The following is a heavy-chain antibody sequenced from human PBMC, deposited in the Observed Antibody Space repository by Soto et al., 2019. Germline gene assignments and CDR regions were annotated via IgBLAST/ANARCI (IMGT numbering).Heavy chain of an antibody. CDR3: ARVPDLVYCSRTSCRYYFAY. V-gene: IGHV3-23*01. CDR2: INSNGDST. CDR1: GFTFSRYF. D-gene: IGHD2-2*01. J-gene: IGHJ4*02. Sequence: GGSLRLSCVASGFTFSRYFMSWVRQAPGKGLEWVSTINSNGDSTYYADSVKGRFTISRDNSRNSLYLQVNSLRAEDTAVYYCARVPDLVYCSRTSCRYYFAYWAQRSLVTGSS.